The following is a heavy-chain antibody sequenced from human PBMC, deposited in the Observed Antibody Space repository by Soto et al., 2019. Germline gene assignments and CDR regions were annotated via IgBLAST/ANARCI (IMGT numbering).Heavy chain of an antibody. J-gene: IGHJ4*02. CDR1: GFTFSSYE. CDR2: ISTTGSNT. Sequence: PGRSLRLSCAASGFTFSSYEMNRVRQAPGKGLEWISCISTTGSNTYYADSVKGRFTISRDNAKNSVDLLMDSLRAEDTAVYYCARQDFFWSGYSFQYWGPGTLVTGLL. V-gene: IGHV3-48*03. D-gene: IGHD3-3*01. CDR3: ARQDFFWSGYSFQY.